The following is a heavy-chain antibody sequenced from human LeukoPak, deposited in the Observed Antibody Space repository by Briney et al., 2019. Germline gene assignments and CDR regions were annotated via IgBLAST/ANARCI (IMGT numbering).Heavy chain of an antibody. CDR1: GFTFSSHW. D-gene: IGHD3-16*01. Sequence: GGSLRLSCAASGFTFSSHWMHWVRQTPGKGLVWVSRINTDGSSTTYADSVKGRFTISRDNAKNTLYLQMNSLRADDTAIYYCVRSFFGEHDYWGRGTQVTAST. CDR3: VRSFFGEHDY. CDR2: INTDGSST. V-gene: IGHV3-74*01. J-gene: IGHJ4*02.